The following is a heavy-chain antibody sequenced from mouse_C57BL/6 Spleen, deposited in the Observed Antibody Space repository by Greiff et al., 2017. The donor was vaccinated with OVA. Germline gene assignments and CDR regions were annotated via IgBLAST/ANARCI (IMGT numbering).Heavy chain of an antibody. D-gene: IGHD1-1*01. CDR3: TTNYGSREDWYFDV. J-gene: IGHJ1*03. CDR1: GFNIKDYY. V-gene: IGHV14-1*01. Sequence: VQLQQSGAELVRPGASVKLSCTASGFNIKDYYMHWVKQRPEQGLEWIGRIDPEDGDTEYAPKFQGKATMTADTSSNTAYIQLSSLTFEDTAVDYCTTNYGSREDWYFDVWGTGTTVTVSS. CDR2: IDPEDGDT.